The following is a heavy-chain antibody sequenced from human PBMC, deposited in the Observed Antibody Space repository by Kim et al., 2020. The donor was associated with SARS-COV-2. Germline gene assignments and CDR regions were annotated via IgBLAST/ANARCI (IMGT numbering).Heavy chain of an antibody. CDR3: ARLDSSSWYPTY. J-gene: IGHJ4*02. CDR2: IDPSDSYT. V-gene: IGHV5-10-1*01. CDR1: GYSFTSYW. D-gene: IGHD6-13*01. Sequence: GESLKISCKGSGYSFTSYWISWVRQMPGKGLEWMGRIDPSDSYTNYSPSFQGHVTISADKSISTAYLQWSSLKTSDTAMYYCARLDSSSWYPTYWGQGTLVTVSS.